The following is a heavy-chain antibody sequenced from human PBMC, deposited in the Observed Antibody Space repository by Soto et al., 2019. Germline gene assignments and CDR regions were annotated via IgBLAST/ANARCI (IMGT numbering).Heavy chain of an antibody. CDR3: ARDRGRYYDVYYYGMDV. Sequence: QVQLVQSGAEVKKPGASVKVSCKASGYTFTGYYMHWVRQAPGQGLEWMGWINPNSGGTNYAQKFQGWVTMTRDTSISKAYMELSRLRSDDTAVYYCARDRGRYYDVYYYGMDVWGQGTTVTVSS. V-gene: IGHV1-2*04. CDR1: GYTFTGYY. D-gene: IGHD3-3*01. CDR2: INPNSGGT. J-gene: IGHJ6*02.